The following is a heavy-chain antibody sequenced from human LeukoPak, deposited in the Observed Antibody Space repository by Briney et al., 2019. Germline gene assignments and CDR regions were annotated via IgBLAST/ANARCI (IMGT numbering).Heavy chain of an antibody. CDR1: Y. Sequence: YWSSVRQATGKGLEWVSFIYGGGTTYYAGSVQGRLFIYRDNSKNSLYLQMNSLIAEACVVYYCARGIPPLIFFEYCGQTGLVTASS. CDR3: ARGIPPLIFFEY. CDR2: IYGGGTT. D-gene: IGHD2-8*01. V-gene: IGHV3-53*01. J-gene: IGHJ4*02.